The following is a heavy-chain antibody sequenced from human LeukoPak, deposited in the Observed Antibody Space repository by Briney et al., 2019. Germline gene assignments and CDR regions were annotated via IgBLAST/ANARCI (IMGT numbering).Heavy chain of an antibody. V-gene: IGHV4-61*02. CDR3: ARAYSSSFAPFDY. CDR2: IYTSGST. D-gene: IGHD6-6*01. CDR1: GGSISSGSYY. J-gene: IGHJ4*02. Sequence: SETLSLTCTVSGGSISSGSYYWSWIRQPAGKGLEWIGRIYTSGSTNYNPSPKSRVTISVDTSKNQFSLKLSSVTAADTAVYYCARAYSSSFAPFDYWGQGTLVTVSS.